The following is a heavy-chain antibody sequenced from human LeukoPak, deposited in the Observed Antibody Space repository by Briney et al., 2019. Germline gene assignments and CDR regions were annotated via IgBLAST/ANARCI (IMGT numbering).Heavy chain of an antibody. J-gene: IGHJ4*02. CDR2: VSSSGSTI. D-gene: IGHD2-21*02. CDR3: ARDRRPSSCGSDCYEHYFDY. CDR1: GFTFSSYE. V-gene: IGHV3-48*03. Sequence: GGSLRLSCAASGFTFSSYEMNWVRQAPGKGLEWVSYVSSSGSTIYYADSVKGRFTISRDNAKNSLYLQMNSLRTEDTAVYFCARDRRPSSCGSDCYEHYFDYWGQGTLVTVSS.